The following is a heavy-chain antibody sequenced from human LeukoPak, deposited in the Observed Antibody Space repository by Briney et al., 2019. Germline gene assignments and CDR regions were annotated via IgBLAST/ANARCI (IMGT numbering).Heavy chain of an antibody. CDR2: IKQDGNEK. CDR1: GFTFSSYS. D-gene: IGHD3-10*01. J-gene: IGHJ4*02. CDR3: SGGSRFVDY. V-gene: IGHV3-7*04. Sequence: PGGSLRLSCAASGFTFSSYSMNWVRQAPGKGLEWVANIKQDGNEKYYVDSVKGRFTISRDNAKNSLFLQMNSLRVEDTAVYYCSGGSRFVDYWGQGTLVTVSS.